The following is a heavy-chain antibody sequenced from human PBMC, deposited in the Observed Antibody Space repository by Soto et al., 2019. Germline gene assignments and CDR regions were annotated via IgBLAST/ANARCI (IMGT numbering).Heavy chain of an antibody. CDR3: TKDREDTALVFDF. D-gene: IGHD5-18*01. CDR2: ISHDAITT. Sequence: QVQLVESGGSVVQPGRSLRLSCAASGFTFSEHGMHWVRQAPGKGLEWLAVISHDAITTYYADSVKGRFTISRDNSKNTVFLQMNSLRTEDTAVYYCTKDREDTALVFDFWGQGTLVTVSS. V-gene: IGHV3-30*18. J-gene: IGHJ4*02. CDR1: GFTFSEHG.